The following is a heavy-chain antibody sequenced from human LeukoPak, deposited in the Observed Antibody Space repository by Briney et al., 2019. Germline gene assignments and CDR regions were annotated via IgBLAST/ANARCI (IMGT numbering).Heavy chain of an antibody. D-gene: IGHD5-12*01. CDR1: GFTFSDYY. Sequence: GGSLRLSCAAPGFTFSDYYMSWFRQAPGKGLEWVSYISSSSSYTNYADSVKGRFTISRDNAKNSLYLQMNSLRAEDTAVYYCASAGGWGVATTPYDYWGQGTLVTVSS. V-gene: IGHV3-11*06. CDR2: ISSSSSYT. CDR3: ASAGGWGVATTPYDY. J-gene: IGHJ4*02.